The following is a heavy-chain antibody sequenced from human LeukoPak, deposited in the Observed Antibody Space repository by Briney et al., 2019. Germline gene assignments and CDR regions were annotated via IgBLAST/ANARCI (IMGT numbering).Heavy chain of an antibody. CDR1: GFTFSSYA. D-gene: IGHD1-26*01. CDR3: AKGFPSEELPRPPFDY. J-gene: IGHJ4*02. V-gene: IGHV3-23*01. Sequence: GGSLRLSCAASGFTFSSYAMSWVRQAPGKGLEWVSAISGSGGSTYYADSVKGRFTISRGNSKNTLYLQMNSLRAEDTAVYYCAKGFPSEELPRPPFDYWGQGTLVTVSS. CDR2: ISGSGGST.